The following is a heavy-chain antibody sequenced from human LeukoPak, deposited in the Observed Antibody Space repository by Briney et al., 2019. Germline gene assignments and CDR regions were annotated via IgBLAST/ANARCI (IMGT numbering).Heavy chain of an antibody. V-gene: IGHV1-2*02. D-gene: IGHD2-2*01. CDR3: AREGRRRSSTSCYGPEYYFDY. CDR1: GYTFTGYY. CDR2: INPNSGGT. J-gene: IGHJ4*02. Sequence: ASVKVSCKASGYTFTGYYMHWVRQAPGQGLEWMGWINPNSGGTNYAQKFQGRVTMTRDTSISTAYMELSRLRSDDTAVYYCAREGRRRSSTSCYGPEYYFDYWGQGTLVTVSS.